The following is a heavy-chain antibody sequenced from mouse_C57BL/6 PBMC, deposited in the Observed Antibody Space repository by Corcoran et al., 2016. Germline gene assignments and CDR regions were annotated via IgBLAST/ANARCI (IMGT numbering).Heavy chain of an antibody. V-gene: IGHV1-81*01. Sequence: QVQLQQSGAELARPGASVKLSCMASGYTFTSYGVSWVKQRTGQGLERIGGIYPRSGNTYYNEKFKGKATLNADKSSSTAYMELRSLTSEDSAVDFCARSGRDDYYYWGQSTTLTVSS. CDR2: IYPRSGNT. J-gene: IGHJ2*01. CDR3: ARSGRDDYYY. CDR1: GYTFTSYG. D-gene: IGHD2-13*01.